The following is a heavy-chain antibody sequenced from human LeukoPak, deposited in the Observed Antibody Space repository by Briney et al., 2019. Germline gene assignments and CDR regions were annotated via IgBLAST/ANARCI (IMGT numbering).Heavy chain of an antibody. V-gene: IGHV4-59*01. D-gene: IGHD5-24*01. CDR3: ARDKDGYNSPPSDY. J-gene: IGHJ4*02. CDR2: IYYSGST. CDR1: GGSISSYY. Sequence: SETLSLTCTVSGGSISSYYWSWIRQPPGKGLEWIGYIYYSGSTNYNPSLKSRVTISVDTSKNQFSLKLSSVTAADTAVYYCARDKDGYNSPPSDYWGQGTLVTVSS.